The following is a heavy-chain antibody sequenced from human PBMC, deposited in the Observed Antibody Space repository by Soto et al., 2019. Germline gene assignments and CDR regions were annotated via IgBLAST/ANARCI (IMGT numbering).Heavy chain of an antibody. CDR2: IIPILGIA. J-gene: IGHJ5*02. Sequence: QVQLVQSGAEVKKPGSPVKVSCKASGGTFSSYTISWVRQAPGQGLEWMGRIIPILGIANYAQKFQGRVTITADKSTSTAYMELSSLRSEDTAVYYCARGYYYGSGSYSDWFDPWGQGTLVTVSS. V-gene: IGHV1-69*02. D-gene: IGHD3-10*01. CDR3: ARGYYYGSGSYSDWFDP. CDR1: GGTFSSYT.